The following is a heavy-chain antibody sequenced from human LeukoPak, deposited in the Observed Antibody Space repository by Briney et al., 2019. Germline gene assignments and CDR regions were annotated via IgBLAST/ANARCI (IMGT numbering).Heavy chain of an antibody. CDR1: GFTFSSYG. Sequence: PGRSLRLSCAASGFTFSSYGMQWVRQAPGKGLEWVAVISYDGNNKYYADSVKGRFTISRDNSKNTLYLQMGSLRAEDMAVYYCAVSPHSGYDYWGQGTLVTVSS. CDR3: AVSPHSGYDY. D-gene: IGHD5-12*01. CDR2: ISYDGNNK. V-gene: IGHV3-30*14. J-gene: IGHJ4*02.